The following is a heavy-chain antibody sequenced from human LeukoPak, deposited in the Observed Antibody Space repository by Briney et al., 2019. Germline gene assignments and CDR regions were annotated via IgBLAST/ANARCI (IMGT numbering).Heavy chain of an antibody. CDR3: ARPRYCGSTSCSSFGY. CDR1: GGSISSYY. V-gene: IGHV4-59*01. J-gene: IGHJ4*02. Sequence: SETLSLTCTVSGGSISSYYWSWIRQPPGKGLEWIGYIYYSGSTNYNPSLKSRVTISVDTSKNQFSLKLSSVTAADTAVYYCARPRYCGSTSCSSFGYWGQGTLVTVSS. CDR2: IYYSGST. D-gene: IGHD2-2*01.